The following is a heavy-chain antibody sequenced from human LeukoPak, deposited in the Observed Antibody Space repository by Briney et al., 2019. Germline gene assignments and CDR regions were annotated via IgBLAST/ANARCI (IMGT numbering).Heavy chain of an antibody. CDR3: ARGDYYDSSGYVH. D-gene: IGHD3-22*01. CDR2: INPNSGGT. V-gene: IGHV1-2*06. Sequence: ASVKVSRKASGYTFTGYYMHWVRQAPGQGLEWMGRINPNSGGTNYAQKFQGRVTMTRDTSISTAYMELSRLRSDDTAVYYCARGDYYDSSGYVHWGQGTLVTVSS. CDR1: GYTFTGYY. J-gene: IGHJ4*02.